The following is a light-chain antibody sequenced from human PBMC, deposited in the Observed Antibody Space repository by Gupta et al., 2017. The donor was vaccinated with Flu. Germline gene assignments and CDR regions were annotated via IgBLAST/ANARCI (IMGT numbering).Light chain of an antibody. Sequence: EIVMTQSPATLSVSPGERATLSCRASQSVSSNLAWYQQIPGRAPRLLIYGASTRATGIPARFSGSGSGTEFTLTISSLQSEDFAVYYCQQYNNWPPAFGQRTKVEIK. J-gene: IGKJ1*01. CDR3: QQYNNWPPA. CDR2: GAS. CDR1: QSVSSN. V-gene: IGKV3-15*01.